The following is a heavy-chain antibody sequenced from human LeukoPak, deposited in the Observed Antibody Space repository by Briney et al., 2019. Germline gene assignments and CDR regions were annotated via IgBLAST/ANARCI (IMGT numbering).Heavy chain of an antibody. J-gene: IGHJ4*02. Sequence: SETLSLTCTVSGGSISSGSYYWSWIRQPAGKGLEWIGRIYTSGSTNYNPSLKSRVTISVDTSKNQFSLKLSSVTAADTAVYYCARVAVAGMADYWGQGTLVTVSS. CDR1: GGSISSGSYY. V-gene: IGHV4-61*02. CDR3: ARVAVAGMADY. D-gene: IGHD6-19*01. CDR2: IYTSGST.